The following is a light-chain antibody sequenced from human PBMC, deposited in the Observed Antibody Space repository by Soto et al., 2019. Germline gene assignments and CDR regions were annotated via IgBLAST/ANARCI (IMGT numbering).Light chain of an antibody. V-gene: IGKV3-15*01. CDR3: QQSNKWPYT. Sequence: IVMTQSPATLSVSRGERATLSCRASQSVSSDLAWYQHKPGQAPRLLFYGASTRAAGIPARFSGGGSGTDFTLTISDLQSEAFAVYYCQQSNKWPYTFGQGTKLEIK. CDR2: GAS. CDR1: QSVSSD. J-gene: IGKJ2*01.